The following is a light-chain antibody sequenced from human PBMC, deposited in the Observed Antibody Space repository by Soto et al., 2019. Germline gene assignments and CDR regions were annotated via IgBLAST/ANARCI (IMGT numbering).Light chain of an antibody. CDR2: AAS. CDR1: QSISNY. V-gene: IGKV1-39*01. CDR3: QESFTTPGT. J-gene: IGKJ1*01. Sequence: DIQMTQSPSSLSASVGDRVTITCRASQSISNYLHWHQQKPGKAPKLLISAASSLQSGVPSRFSGTGSGTDFSLTISSLQPDDFATYYCQESFTTPGTFGQGTKVEIK.